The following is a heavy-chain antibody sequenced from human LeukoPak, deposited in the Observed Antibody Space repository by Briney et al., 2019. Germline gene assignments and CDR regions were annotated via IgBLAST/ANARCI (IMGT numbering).Heavy chain of an antibody. CDR2: INHSGST. CDR1: GGSFSGYY. CDR3: ARDPNRSPFDY. V-gene: IGHV4-34*01. D-gene: IGHD1-14*01. J-gene: IGHJ4*02. Sequence: PSETLSLTCAVYGGSFSGYYWSWIRQPPGKGLEWIGEINHSGSTYYNPSLKSRVTISVDTSKNQFSLKLSSVTAADTAVYYCARDPNRSPFDYWGQGTLVTVSS.